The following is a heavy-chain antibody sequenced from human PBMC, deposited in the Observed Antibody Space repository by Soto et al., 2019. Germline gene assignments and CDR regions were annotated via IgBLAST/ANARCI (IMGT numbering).Heavy chain of an antibody. J-gene: IGHJ5*02. CDR1: GGSISSGDYY. D-gene: IGHD3-10*01. V-gene: IGHV4-30-4*01. CDR2: IYYSGIT. Sequence: QVQLQESGPGLVKPSQTLSLTCTVSGGSISSGDYYWSWIRQPPGKGLEWIGYIYYSGITYYNPSLRSRVTISVDTSKNKCSLKLSSVTAADTAVYYCASSYGSGADWFDPWGQGTLVTVSS. CDR3: ASSYGSGADWFDP.